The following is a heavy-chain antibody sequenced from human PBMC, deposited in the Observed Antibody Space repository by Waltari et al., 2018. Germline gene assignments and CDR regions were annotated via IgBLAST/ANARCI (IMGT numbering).Heavy chain of an antibody. Sequence: HVQLQESGQGLVKPSQTLSLTCTVSGGSISSGGYYWRWTRQHPGKGLVWIGYIYYSGSTYYNPSLKSRVTISVDTSKNQFSLKLSSVTAADTAVYYCARGRDFWSGYYQNNYYYYYMDVWGKGTTVTVSS. CDR1: GGSISSGGYY. CDR2: IYYSGST. D-gene: IGHD3-3*01. CDR3: ARGRDFWSGYYQNNYYYYYMDV. J-gene: IGHJ6*03. V-gene: IGHV4-31*03.